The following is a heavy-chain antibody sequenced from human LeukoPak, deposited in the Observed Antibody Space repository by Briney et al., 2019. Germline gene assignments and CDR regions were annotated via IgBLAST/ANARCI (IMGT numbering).Heavy chain of an antibody. V-gene: IGHV3-21*01. J-gene: IGHJ4*02. CDR3: ARVATAERYFDY. CDR1: GLTFSSYA. D-gene: IGHD1-1*01. CDR2: ITTSRSYI. Sequence: PGGSLRLSCAASGLTFSSYAMNRVRQAPGQGLEWVSSITTSRSYIYSADSVKGRFTISRDNAKKSLYLQMNSLRAEDTAVYYCARVATAERYFDYWGQGTLVTVSS.